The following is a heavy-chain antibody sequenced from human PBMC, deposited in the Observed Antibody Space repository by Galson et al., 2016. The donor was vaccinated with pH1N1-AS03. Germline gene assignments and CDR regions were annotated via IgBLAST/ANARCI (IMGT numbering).Heavy chain of an antibody. CDR2: IFPGDSDA. D-gene: IGHD3-22*01. CDR1: GYGFNGYW. Sequence: QSGAEVKKPGDSLKISCKSSGYGFNGYWTGWVRQMPGKGLEWMGIIFPGDSDARYSPSFPGQVTISADKSTRTTYLQWRSLKASDTAIYYCGRHTFSYDTADTNRPDAFDIWGQGTMVTVFS. CDR3: GRHTFSYDTADTNRPDAFDI. V-gene: IGHV5-51*01. J-gene: IGHJ3*02.